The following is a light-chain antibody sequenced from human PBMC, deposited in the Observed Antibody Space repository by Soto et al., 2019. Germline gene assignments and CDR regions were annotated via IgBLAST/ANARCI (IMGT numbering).Light chain of an antibody. CDR1: KLGDKY. V-gene: IGLV3-1*01. CDR2: QDS. Sequence: SYELTQPPSVSVSPGQTASITCSGDKLGDKYACWYQQKPGQSPVLVIYQDSKRPSGIPERFSGSNSGNTATLTISGTQAMDEADYYGQAWDSSTAIFGTGTKLTVL. CDR3: QAWDSSTAI. J-gene: IGLJ1*01.